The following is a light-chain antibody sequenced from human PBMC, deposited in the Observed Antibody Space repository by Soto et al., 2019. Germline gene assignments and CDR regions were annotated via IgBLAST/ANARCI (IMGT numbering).Light chain of an antibody. J-gene: IGLJ1*01. CDR2: EVN. CDR3: TSYRSSSTLDV. V-gene: IGLV2-14*01. CDR1: SSDVGGYNY. Sequence: QSVLTQPASVSGSPGQSITISCTGTSSDVGGYNYVSWYQQYPGKAPKLIIYEVNKRPSGVSNRFSGSKSGNTASLTISGLXADDECDYYCTSYRSSSTLDVFGTGTKVTVL.